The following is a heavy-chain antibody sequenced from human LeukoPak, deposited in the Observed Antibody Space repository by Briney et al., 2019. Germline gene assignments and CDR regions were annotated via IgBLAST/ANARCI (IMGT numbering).Heavy chain of an antibody. CDR2: INHSGST. D-gene: IGHD3-10*01. J-gene: IGHJ5*02. Sequence: SETLSLTCAVYGGSFSGYYWSWIRQPPGKGLEWTGEINHSGSTDYNPSLQSRVTISVVTSKNQFSLKLSSVTAADTAVYYCARGRNYYGSGSYFRRNWFDPCGQGTLVTVSS. CDR1: GGSFSGYY. CDR3: ARGRNYYGSGSYFRRNWFDP. V-gene: IGHV4-34*01.